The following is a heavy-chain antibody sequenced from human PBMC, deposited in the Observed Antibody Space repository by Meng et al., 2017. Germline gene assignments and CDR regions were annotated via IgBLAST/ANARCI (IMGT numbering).Heavy chain of an antibody. V-gene: IGHV1-2*06. J-gene: IGHJ4*02. CDR3: ASELNTYGSGSYAY. D-gene: IGHD3-10*01. CDR2: INPNSGGT. CDR1: GTTLTGYY. Sequence: QWPLVQSGADVKKPGASVKASCKASGTTLTGYYMHWVRQAPGQGLEWMGRINPNSGGTNYAQKFQGRVTMTRDTSISTAYMELSRLRSDDTAVYYCASELNTYGSGSYAYWGQGTLVTVSS.